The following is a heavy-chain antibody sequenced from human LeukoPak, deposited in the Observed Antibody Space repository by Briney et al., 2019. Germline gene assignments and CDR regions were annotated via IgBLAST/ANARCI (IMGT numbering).Heavy chain of an antibody. CDR1: GFIFGDYG. D-gene: IGHD4-17*01. V-gene: IGHV3-49*04. J-gene: IGHJ4*02. CDR2: IRGKGYDGTI. Sequence: GRSLRLSCTTSGFIFGDYGMSLVRQAPGKGLEWVGFIRGKGYDGTIEYAASVKGRFTISRDDSKSIAYLQMNSLKTEDTAVYYCTRGYGDPQQDDYWGQGTLVTVSS. CDR3: TRGYGDPQQDDY.